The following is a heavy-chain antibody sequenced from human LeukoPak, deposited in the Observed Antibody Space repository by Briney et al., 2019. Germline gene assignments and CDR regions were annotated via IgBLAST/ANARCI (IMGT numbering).Heavy chain of an antibody. V-gene: IGHV3-21*01. CDR2: ISSSSSYI. Sequence: GGSLRLSCAASGFTFSHYNMNWVRRAPGKGLEWVSSISSSSSYIYYADSVKGRSTISRDNTKNSLYLQMNSLRAEDTAVYYCARGSVAIYWGQGTLVTVSS. CDR3: ARGSVAIY. D-gene: IGHD5-12*01. CDR1: GFTFSHYN. J-gene: IGHJ4*02.